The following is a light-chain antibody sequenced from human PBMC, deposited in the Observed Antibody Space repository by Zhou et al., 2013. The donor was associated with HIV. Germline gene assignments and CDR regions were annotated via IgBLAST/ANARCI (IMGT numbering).Light chain of an antibody. CDR3: MQALQTPMYT. J-gene: IGKJ2*01. V-gene: IGKV2-28*01. Sequence: DLVMTQSPLSLPVTPGEPASISCRSSQSLLYSNGYNYLDWYLQKPGQSPQVLIYLGSNRASGVPDRFSGSGSGTDFTLKISRVEAEDVGVYYCMQALQTPMYTFGQGTKLEIK. CDR1: QSLLYSNGYNY. CDR2: LGS.